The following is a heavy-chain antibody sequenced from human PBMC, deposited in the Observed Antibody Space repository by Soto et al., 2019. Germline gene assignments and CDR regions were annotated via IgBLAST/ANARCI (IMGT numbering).Heavy chain of an antibody. CDR3: ARDGYYGSGPYGMDV. D-gene: IGHD3-10*01. CDR2: ISDYNGNT. Sequence: QVHLVQSGAEVKKPGASVKVSCKTSGYSFSNYGISWVRQAPGQGLEWLGWISDYNGNTNYAQKFQGRVIMTPDTSTSTPYMVLRSLRFDDTAVYYCARDGYYGSGPYGMDVWVQATTVTVCS. CDR1: GYSFSNYG. V-gene: IGHV1-18*01. J-gene: IGHJ6*02.